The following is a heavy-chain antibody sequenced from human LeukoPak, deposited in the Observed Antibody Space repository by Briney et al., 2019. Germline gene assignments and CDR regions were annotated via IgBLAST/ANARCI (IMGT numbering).Heavy chain of an antibody. Sequence: PGGSLRLSCAASGFTFSNAWMNWVRQAPGKGLEWVGRIKSKADGGTTDYAAPVKGRFTISRDDPKNTLYMQMNSLKTEDTAVYYCSYYYDSSGYVDYWGQGTLVTVSS. CDR3: SYYYDSSGYVDY. V-gene: IGHV3-15*01. CDR2: IKSKADGGTT. D-gene: IGHD3-22*01. J-gene: IGHJ4*02. CDR1: GFTFSNAW.